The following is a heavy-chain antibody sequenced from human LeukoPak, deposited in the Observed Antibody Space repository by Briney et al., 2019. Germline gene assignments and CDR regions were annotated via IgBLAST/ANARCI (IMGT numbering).Heavy chain of an antibody. D-gene: IGHD3-22*01. CDR2: IYYSGST. Sequence: SETLSLTCTVPGGSISSSSYYWGWIRQPPGKGLEWIGSIYYSGSTYYNPSLKSRVTISVDTSKNQFSLKLSSVTAADTAVYYCARDLHNDSSGYYFYFDYWGQGTLVTVSS. CDR1: GGSISSSSYY. J-gene: IGHJ4*02. V-gene: IGHV4-39*07. CDR3: ARDLHNDSSGYYFYFDY.